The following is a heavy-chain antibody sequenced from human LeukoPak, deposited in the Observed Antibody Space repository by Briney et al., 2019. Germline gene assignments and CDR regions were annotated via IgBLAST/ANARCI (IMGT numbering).Heavy chain of an antibody. CDR3: ARAGYYDFWSGYLNWFDP. Sequence: PSETLSLTCTVSGGSISSSSYYWGWIRQPPGKGLEWIGSIYYSGSTYYNPSLKSRVTISVDTSKNQFSLKLSSVTAADTAVYYCARAGYYDFWSGYLNWFDPWGQGTLVTVSS. V-gene: IGHV4-39*01. CDR2: IYYSGST. D-gene: IGHD3-3*01. J-gene: IGHJ5*02. CDR1: GGSISSSSYY.